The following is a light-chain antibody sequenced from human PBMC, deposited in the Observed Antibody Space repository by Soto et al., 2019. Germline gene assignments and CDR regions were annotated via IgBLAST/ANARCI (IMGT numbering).Light chain of an antibody. CDR3: QQYDNWPIN. CDR2: GAS. CDR1: QSVSSN. J-gene: IGKJ5*01. Sequence: EIVMTQSPATLSVSPGERATLSFRASQSVSSNLAWYQQKPGQAPRLLIYGASTRATGIPARFSGSGSGTEFTLTISSLQSEDFAVFYCQQYDNWPINFGQGTRLEIK. V-gene: IGKV3-15*01.